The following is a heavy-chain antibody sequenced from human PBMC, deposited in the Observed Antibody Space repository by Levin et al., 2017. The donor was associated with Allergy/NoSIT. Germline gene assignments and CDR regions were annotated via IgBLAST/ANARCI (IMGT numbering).Heavy chain of an antibody. J-gene: IGHJ6*03. Sequence: GESLKISCAASGFTFSSYGMHWVRQAPGKGLEWVAVISYDGSNKYYADSVKGRFTISRDNSKNTLYLQMNSLRAEDTAVYYCAKDGHYLYLGETYYYYYYMDVWGKGTTVTVAS. V-gene: IGHV3-30*18. CDR2: ISYDGSNK. CDR1: GFTFSSYG. CDR3: AKDGHYLYLGETYYYYYYMDV. D-gene: IGHD3-10*01.